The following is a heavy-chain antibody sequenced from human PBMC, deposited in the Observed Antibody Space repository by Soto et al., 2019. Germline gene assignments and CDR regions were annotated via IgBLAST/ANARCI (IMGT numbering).Heavy chain of an antibody. J-gene: IGHJ4*02. CDR3: ARVTFLIVGSVFSTPFDF. CDR1: GASVSRAGFS. CDR2: ISHSGTT. V-gene: IGHV4-61*03. D-gene: IGHD3-3*01. Sequence: SETLSLTCTVTGASVSRAGFSWSWIRQPPGKGLEWLGSISHSGTTTYYPSLKSRVNVSVDTSKNLFSLRLSSVTAADTAIYFCARVTFLIVGSVFSTPFDFWGQGTLVTVSS.